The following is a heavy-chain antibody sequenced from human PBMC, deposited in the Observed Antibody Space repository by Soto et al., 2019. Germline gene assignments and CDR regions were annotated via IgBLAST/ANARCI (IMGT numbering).Heavy chain of an antibody. D-gene: IGHD2-8*01. J-gene: IGHJ6*02. CDR3: ARDRPLISIRARGVDNYGGMDF. CDR1: RGTLSNYA. V-gene: IGHV1-69*13. Sequence: SVKVSCKASRGTLSNYAISCVLQPPCQRLDWMGGLIPIFGTANYAQKFQGRLTINADESTRTAYMELSSLRYADTAVYYCARDRPLISIRARGVDNYGGMDFWGQGTTVTVSS. CDR2: LIPIFGTA.